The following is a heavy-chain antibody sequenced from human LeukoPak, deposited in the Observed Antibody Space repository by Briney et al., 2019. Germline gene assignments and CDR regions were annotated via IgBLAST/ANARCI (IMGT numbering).Heavy chain of an antibody. V-gene: IGHV4-4*02. Sequence: SETLSLTCTVSGGSISSSNWWSWVRQPPGKGLEWIGEIYHSGSTYYNPSLKSRATISVDTSKNQFSLKLNSVTAADRAVYYCARTYYGDNWFDPWGQGTLVTVSS. CDR3: ARTYYGDNWFDP. J-gene: IGHJ5*02. D-gene: IGHD3-10*01. CDR1: GGSISSSNW. CDR2: IYHSGST.